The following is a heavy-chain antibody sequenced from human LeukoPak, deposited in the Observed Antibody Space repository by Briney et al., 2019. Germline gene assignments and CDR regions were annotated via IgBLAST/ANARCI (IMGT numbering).Heavy chain of an antibody. CDR1: GITFSSYS. CDR3: ARGDSSGYYWGYFDY. Sequence: QPGGSLSLCCAASGITFSSYSMNWVRQAPGRGVEWVSYISSSSSTIYYADSVKGRFTISRDNANNSLYLQMNSLRAEDTAVYYCARGDSSGYYWGYFDYWGQGTLVTVSS. J-gene: IGHJ4*02. D-gene: IGHD3-22*01. CDR2: ISSSSSTI. V-gene: IGHV3-48*01.